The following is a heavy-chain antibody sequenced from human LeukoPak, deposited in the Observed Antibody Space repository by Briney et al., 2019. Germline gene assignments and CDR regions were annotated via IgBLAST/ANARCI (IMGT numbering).Heavy chain of an antibody. Sequence: ASVKVSCKASGYTFTGYYMHWVRQAPGQGLEWMGWINPNSGGTNYAQKFQGRVTMTRDTSISTAYMELSRLRSDDTAVYYCARGGGYYGSGSYYRYYYYYYYMDVWGKGTTVTVSS. CDR1: GYTFTGYY. V-gene: IGHV1-2*02. D-gene: IGHD3-10*01. CDR2: INPNSGGT. CDR3: ARGGGYYGSGSYYRYYYYYYYMDV. J-gene: IGHJ6*03.